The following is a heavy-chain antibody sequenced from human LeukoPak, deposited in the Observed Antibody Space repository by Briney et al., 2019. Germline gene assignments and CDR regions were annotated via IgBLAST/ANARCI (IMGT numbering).Heavy chain of an antibody. J-gene: IGHJ6*04. CDR3: ARDRITMVRGVMPHGMDV. CDR2: IYYSGST. V-gene: IGHV4-30-4*01. Sequence: PSETPSLTCTVSGVAISSGDYDGSWIRQPPGKGLELIGYIYYSGSTYYNPSLKNRVTMSVDTSKTQFSLKLSSVPAAHAGVYYCARDRITMVRGVMPHGMDVWGKGPTVTVSS. D-gene: IGHD3-10*01. CDR1: GVAISSGDYD.